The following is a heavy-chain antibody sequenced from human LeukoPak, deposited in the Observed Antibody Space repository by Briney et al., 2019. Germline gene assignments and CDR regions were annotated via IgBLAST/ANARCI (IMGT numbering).Heavy chain of an antibody. Sequence: SQTLSLTCAISGDTVSRNNPAWSWIRQSPSRGLEWLGRTYFKSKWYNDYALSVKSRITINPDTSKNQFSLQLNSVTPEDTAVYYCARGWNYAFDSWGQGTLVTVSS. J-gene: IGHJ4*02. CDR2: TYFKSKWYN. CDR3: ARGWNYAFDS. D-gene: IGHD1-7*01. CDR1: GDTVSRNNPA. V-gene: IGHV6-1*01.